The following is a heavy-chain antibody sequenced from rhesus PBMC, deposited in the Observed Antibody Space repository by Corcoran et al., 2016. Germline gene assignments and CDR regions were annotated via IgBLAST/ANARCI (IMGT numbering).Heavy chain of an antibody. Sequence: QEQLVQSGAEVKKPGASVKVSCKASGYIFTSYVISWLRQAPGQGFEWMGGIHPGYGSTRYAQELQGRVTITADMSTSTVYMELSSLRSEYRAVYYCAAGYYEDEYGYDYGGQGVLVTVSS. CDR3: AAGYYEDEYGYDY. J-gene: IGHJ4*01. CDR2: IHPGYGST. CDR1: GYIFTSYV. V-gene: IGHV1-70*01. D-gene: IGHD3-9*01.